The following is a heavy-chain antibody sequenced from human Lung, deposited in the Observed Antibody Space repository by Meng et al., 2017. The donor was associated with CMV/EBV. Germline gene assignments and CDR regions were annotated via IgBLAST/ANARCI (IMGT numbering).Heavy chain of an antibody. Sequence: GGSLRLSCAASGFTFSSYGTHWVRQAPGKGLEWVAFIRYDGKNKYYADSVKGRFTISRDNSKNTLYLQMNSLRAEDTAVYYCAKAGGYRYGNYYYYGMDVWGQGTTVTVSS. D-gene: IGHD5-18*01. J-gene: IGHJ6*02. CDR1: GFTFSSYG. V-gene: IGHV3-30*02. CDR3: AKAGGYRYGNYYYYGMDV. CDR2: IRYDGKNK.